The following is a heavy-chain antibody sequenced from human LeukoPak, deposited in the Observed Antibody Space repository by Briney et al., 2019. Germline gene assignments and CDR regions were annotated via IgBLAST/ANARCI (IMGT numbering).Heavy chain of an antibody. V-gene: IGHV3-66*02. CDR2: IYSGSST. J-gene: IGHJ4*02. CDR1: GFTVSSYY. CDR3: ARAQPSYRDLDH. D-gene: IGHD3-16*01. Sequence: GGSLRLSCVASGFTVSSYYMSWVRQAPGKGLEWVSVIYSGSSTYYADSVKGRFTISRDNSKNTLYLQMNSLRAEDTAVYYCARAQPSYRDLDHWGQGTLVTLSS.